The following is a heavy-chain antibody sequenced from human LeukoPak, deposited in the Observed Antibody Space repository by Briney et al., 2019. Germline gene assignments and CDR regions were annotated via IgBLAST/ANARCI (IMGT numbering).Heavy chain of an antibody. Sequence: ASVKVSCKASGYTFTGYYMHWVRRAPGQGLEWMGRINPNSGGTDYAQKFQGRVTMTRDTSISTAYMELSSLRSDDTAIYYCARETGFPFFDFWGQGTLVTVSS. J-gene: IGHJ4*02. CDR1: GYTFTGYY. V-gene: IGHV1-2*02. CDR2: INPNSGGT. CDR3: ARETGFPFFDF.